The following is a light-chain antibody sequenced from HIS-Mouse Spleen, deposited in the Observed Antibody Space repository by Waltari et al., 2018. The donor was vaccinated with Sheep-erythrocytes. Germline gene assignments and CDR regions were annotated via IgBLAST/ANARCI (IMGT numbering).Light chain of an antibody. Sequence: QSALTQPRSVSGSPGQSVTIPCPGPSSDVGGFNYVSWYQQHPGKAPKLMIYDVSKRPSGVPDCFSGSKSGNTASLTISGLQAEDEADYYCCSYAGSYNHVFATGTKVTVL. CDR1: SSDVGGFNY. J-gene: IGLJ1*01. CDR3: CSYAGSYNHV. V-gene: IGLV2-11*01. CDR2: DVS.